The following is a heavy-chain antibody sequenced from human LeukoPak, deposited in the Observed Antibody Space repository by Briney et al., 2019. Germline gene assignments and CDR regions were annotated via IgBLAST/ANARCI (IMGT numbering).Heavy chain of an antibody. Sequence: KPSETLSLTCDISGHSTTRGYYWAWFRQSPGKGPEWIATFFQSQKSFYNASLESRVIMSLDTSKSQFSLNLTSVTAADTAVYYCARVLPVPYLLDSWGQGTHVTVSP. J-gene: IGHJ4*02. CDR3: ARVLPVPYLLDS. D-gene: IGHD3-10*02. V-gene: IGHV4-38-2*01. CDR1: GHSTTRGYY. CDR2: FFQSQKS.